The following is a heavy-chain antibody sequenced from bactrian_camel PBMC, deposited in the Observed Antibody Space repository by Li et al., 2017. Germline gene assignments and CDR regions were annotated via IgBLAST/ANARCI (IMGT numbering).Heavy chain of an antibody. CDR2: IDSAGRA. CDR1: CTYNGGD. V-gene: IGHV3S53*01. CDR3: ASAAYNSNWSRLEKRYYTY. J-gene: IGHJ4*01. D-gene: IGHD6*01. Sequence: HVQLVESGGGSVQAGGSLRLSCGCTYNGGDMAWFRQAPGKEREGVAGIDSAGRANYADSVKGRFTISQDNDRNTLHLQMNSLKPEDSAMYYCASAAYNSNWSRLEKRYYTYRGQGTQVTVS.